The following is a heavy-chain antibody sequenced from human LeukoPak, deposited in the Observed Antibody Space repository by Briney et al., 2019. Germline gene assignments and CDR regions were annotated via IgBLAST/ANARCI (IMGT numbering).Heavy chain of an antibody. CDR3: ARRKYNGISDHAYFDY. J-gene: IGHJ4*02. CDR2: IYYSGRT. CDR1: GGSISSDTVF. D-gene: IGHD3-22*01. V-gene: IGHV4-39*01. Sequence: SETPSLTCAVSGGSISSDTVFWDWIRQPPGKGLEWIGSIYYSGRTSYNPSLNSRGTISADTSKNQVSLKLSSVTAADTAVYYCARRKYNGISDHAYFDYWGQGTLVTVSS.